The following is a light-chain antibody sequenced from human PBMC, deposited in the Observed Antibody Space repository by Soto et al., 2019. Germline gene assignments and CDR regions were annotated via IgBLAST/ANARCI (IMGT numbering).Light chain of an antibody. CDR1: QSVFYSSINMNY. CDR3: QRHFLTWWA. V-gene: IGKV4-1*01. CDR2: WAS. Sequence: SVGGVSSNICKTGQSVFYSSINMNYLAWYQQKAGQPPKLLSYWASTRASGVPDRFGGSGTGREYTLKVCGLDVEAEALYCCQRHFLTWWAFGQGTKVDIK. J-gene: IGKJ1*01.